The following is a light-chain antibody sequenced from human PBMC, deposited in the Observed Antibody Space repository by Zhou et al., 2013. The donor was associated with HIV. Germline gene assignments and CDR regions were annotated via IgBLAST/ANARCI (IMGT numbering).Light chain of an antibody. CDR3: QQYGTSPRKYS. V-gene: IGKV3-20*01. CDR1: QSVSSSY. J-gene: IGKJ2*03. CDR2: GVF. Sequence: EIVMTQSPATLSVSPGERATLSCRASQSVSSSYLAWYQQKPGQAPRLLIYGVFTRATDIPDRFSGNGSGTDFTLTITRLEPEDFAMYYCQQYGTSPRKYSFGQGTKLEMK.